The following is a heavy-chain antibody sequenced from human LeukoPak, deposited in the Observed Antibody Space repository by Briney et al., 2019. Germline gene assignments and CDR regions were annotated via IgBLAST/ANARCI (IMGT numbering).Heavy chain of an antibody. V-gene: IGHV4-39*01. CDR1: GGSISSSNW. CDR2: IFYYGTS. CDR3: ARIGQSVHYYMDV. J-gene: IGHJ6*03. D-gene: IGHD3/OR15-3a*01. Sequence: SETLSLTCAVSGGSISSSNWWSWVRHPPGKGLEWIGSIFYYGTSYYNPSLKSRVTISVDTSTNQFSLKLNSVTAADTAVYYCARIGQSVHYYMDVWGNGTTVDVSS.